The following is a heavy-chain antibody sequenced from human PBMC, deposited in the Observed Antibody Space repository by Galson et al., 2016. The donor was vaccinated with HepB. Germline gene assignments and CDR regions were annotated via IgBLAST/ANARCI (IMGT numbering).Heavy chain of an antibody. V-gene: IGHV3-33*01. CDR3: ARDGYCDGDCYSVGGHYSHHYYGMDV. Sequence: SLRLSCAASGFTFSRYTMHWVRQAPGKGLEWVAVLWYDGTYKFYTDSLKDRFTISRDNSKNTLYLQMNSLRAEDTAVYYCARDGYCDGDCYSVGGHYSHHYYGMDVWGQGTTVTVSS. CDR2: LWYDGTYK. CDR1: GFTFSRYT. J-gene: IGHJ6*02. D-gene: IGHD2-21*02.